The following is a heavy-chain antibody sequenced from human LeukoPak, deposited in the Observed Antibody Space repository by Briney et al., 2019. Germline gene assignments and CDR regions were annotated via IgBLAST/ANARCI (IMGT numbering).Heavy chain of an antibody. CDR3: SRHEALPGDY. J-gene: IGHJ4*02. CDR1: GFTFSGST. V-gene: IGHV3-73*01. D-gene: IGHD2-21*02. Sequence: GGSLRLSCAASGFTFSGSTVHWVRQAFGRGLEWVGHIRPKANNYATAYAASVKGRFAISRDDSKNTAYLQLNSLKTEDTAVYYCSRHEALPGDYWGQGTLVTVSS. CDR2: IRPKANNYAT.